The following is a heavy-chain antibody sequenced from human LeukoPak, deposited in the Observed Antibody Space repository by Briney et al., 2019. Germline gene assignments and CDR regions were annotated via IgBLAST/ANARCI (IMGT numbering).Heavy chain of an antibody. J-gene: IGHJ3*02. CDR2: IYPGGQT. Sequence: GGSLRLSCAASGFTVNLNYMSWVRQAPGKGLEWVSVIYPGGQTYYADSVKGRFTISRDNFENTLFLHMNSLRVDDTAVYYCARGLYDRGADFDIWGHGTMVTVSS. D-gene: IGHD3-10*02. V-gene: IGHV3-53*01. CDR1: GFTVNLNY. CDR3: ARGLYDRGADFDI.